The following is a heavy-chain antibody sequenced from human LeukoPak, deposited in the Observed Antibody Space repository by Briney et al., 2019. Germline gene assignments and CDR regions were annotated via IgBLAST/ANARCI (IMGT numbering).Heavy chain of an antibody. V-gene: IGHV3-23*01. J-gene: IGHJ5*02. Sequence: GGSLRLSCAASGFTFSSYAMSWVRQAPGRGLEWVSAISGSGGSTYYADSVKGRFTISRDNSKNTLYLQMNSLRAEDTAVYYCAKDNPRYNWNGGFDPWGQGTLVTVSS. CDR3: AKDNPRYNWNGGFDP. D-gene: IGHD1-20*01. CDR2: ISGSGGST. CDR1: GFTFSSYA.